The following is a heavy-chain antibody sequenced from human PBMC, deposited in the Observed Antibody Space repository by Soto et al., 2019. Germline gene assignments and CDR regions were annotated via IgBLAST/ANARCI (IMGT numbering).Heavy chain of an antibody. CDR2: INAGNGNT. CDR3: ARGLAPYYFDY. D-gene: IGHD6-19*01. V-gene: IGHV1-3*01. CDR1: GYTFTSYA. J-gene: IGHJ4*02. Sequence: GASVKGSCKGSGYTFTSYAMHWVGQAPGQRLEWMGWINAGNGNTKYSQKFQGRVTITRDTSASTAYMELSSLRSEDTAVYYCARGLAPYYFDYWGQGTLVTVSS.